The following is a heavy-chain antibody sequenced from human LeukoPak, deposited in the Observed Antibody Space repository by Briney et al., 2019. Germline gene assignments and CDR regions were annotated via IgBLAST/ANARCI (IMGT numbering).Heavy chain of an antibody. CDR1: GFTFSSYW. CDR3: AKDSSSWYEGSLDY. D-gene: IGHD6-13*01. Sequence: GGSLRLSCAASGFTFSSYWMHWVRQAPGKGLEWVSGISWNSGSIGYADSVKGRFTISRDNAKNSLYLQMNSLRAEDTALYYCAKDSSSWYEGSLDYWGQGTLVTISS. CDR2: ISWNSGSI. V-gene: IGHV3-9*01. J-gene: IGHJ4*02.